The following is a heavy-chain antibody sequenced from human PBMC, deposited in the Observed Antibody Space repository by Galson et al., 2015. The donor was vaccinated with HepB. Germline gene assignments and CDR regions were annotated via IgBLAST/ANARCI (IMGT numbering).Heavy chain of an antibody. CDR1: GFTFSSYA. CDR2: VSGSAAGTEYGITT. J-gene: IGHJ4*02. Sequence: SLRLSCAASGFTFSSYAMNWVRQAPGKGLEWVAAVSGSAAGTEYGITTDYADSVKGRFTLSRDNSKNTLYLQMNSLRAEDTAVYYCATVGPSCSSTRCSDSYFEYWGQGTLVTVSS. D-gene: IGHD2-2*01. CDR3: ATVGPSCSSTRCSDSYFEY. V-gene: IGHV3-23*01.